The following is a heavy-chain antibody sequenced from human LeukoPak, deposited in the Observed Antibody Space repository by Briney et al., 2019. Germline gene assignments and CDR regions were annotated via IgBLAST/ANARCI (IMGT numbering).Heavy chain of an antibody. CDR1: GYTFTGYY. CDR3: ARVGSSGSHFDY. Sequence: ASVKVSCQASGYTFTGYYMHWVRQAPGQGLEWMGWINPNSGGTNYAQKFQGRVTMTRDTSISTAYMELSRLRSDDTAVYYWARVGSSGSHFDYWGQGTLVTVYS. CDR2: INPNSGGT. J-gene: IGHJ4*02. D-gene: IGHD3-22*01. V-gene: IGHV1-2*02.